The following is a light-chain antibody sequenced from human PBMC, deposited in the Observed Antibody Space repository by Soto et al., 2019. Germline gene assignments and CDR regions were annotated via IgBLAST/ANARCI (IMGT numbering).Light chain of an antibody. CDR2: GAS. Sequence: IVLTQSPGTMYLSTEERATLSCRASQSVSSTYLAWYQQKPGQAPRLLIYGASSRDTGIPDRFSGSGSGTDFTLTISSREPEDFAVYYCQQYGSSPLTFGGGTKVEIK. CDR3: QQYGSSPLT. V-gene: IGKV3-20*01. CDR1: QSVSSTY. J-gene: IGKJ4*01.